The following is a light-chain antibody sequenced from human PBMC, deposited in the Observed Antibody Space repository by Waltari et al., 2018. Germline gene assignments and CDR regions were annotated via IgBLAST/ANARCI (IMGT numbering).Light chain of an antibody. CDR2: GAS. Sequence: ILMTQSPATLSVSPGERATLSCRTSQSVKNNLAWYQQKPGQAPRLLIYGASTRATGIPARFSGSGSGTDFTLTISSLQSEDFAVYYCQQYNNWPPFTFGPGTKVDIK. J-gene: IGKJ3*01. CDR1: QSVKNN. CDR3: QQYNNWPPFT. V-gene: IGKV3-15*01.